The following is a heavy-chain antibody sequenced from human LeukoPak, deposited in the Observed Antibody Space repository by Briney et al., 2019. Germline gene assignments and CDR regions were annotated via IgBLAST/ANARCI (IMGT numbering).Heavy chain of an antibody. Sequence: PSETLSLTCTVSGGSISRSFYYWGWIRQSPGKGLEWIGSIYYSDSGKMYYNPSLKSRVTMSADTSKNQSSLRVNSVTAADTAVYYCARRPPALGAFDIWGQGTMVSVSS. J-gene: IGHJ3*02. CDR3: ARRPPALGAFDI. CDR1: GGSISRSFYY. V-gene: IGHV4-39*01. CDR2: IYYSDSGKM.